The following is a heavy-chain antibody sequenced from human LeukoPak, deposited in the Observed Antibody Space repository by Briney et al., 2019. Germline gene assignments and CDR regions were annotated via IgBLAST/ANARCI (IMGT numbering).Heavy chain of an antibody. D-gene: IGHD6-19*01. CDR2: MNPNSGNT. CDR3: ARAPRGWPYFDY. V-gene: IGHV1-8*01. CDR1: GYTFTSCD. J-gene: IGHJ4*02. Sequence: ASVKVSCKASGYTFTSCDINWVRQATGQGLEWMGWMNPNSGNTGYAQKFQGRVTMTRNTSISTAYMELSSLRSEDTAVYYCARAPRGWPYFDYWGQGTLVTVSS.